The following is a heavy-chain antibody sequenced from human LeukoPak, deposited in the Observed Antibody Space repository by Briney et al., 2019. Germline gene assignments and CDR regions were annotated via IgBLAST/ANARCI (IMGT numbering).Heavy chain of an antibody. J-gene: IGHJ3*02. CDR1: GFTFSSHG. CDR2: IWYDGSDK. Sequence: QPGGSLRLSCAASGFTFSSHGMHWVRQAPGKGLEWVAVIWYDGSDKYYADSVKGRFTISRDNSKNTLYLQMNSLRAEDTAVYYCARDLKYSGFMCAFDIWGQGTMVTVSS. CDR3: ARDLKYSGFMCAFDI. V-gene: IGHV3-33*01. D-gene: IGHD5-12*01.